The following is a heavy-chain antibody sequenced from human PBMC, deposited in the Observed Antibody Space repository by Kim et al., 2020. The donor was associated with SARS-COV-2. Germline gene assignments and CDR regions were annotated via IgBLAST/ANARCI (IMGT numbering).Heavy chain of an antibody. J-gene: IGHJ3*02. D-gene: IGHD1-20*01. CDR1: GFTFSSYA. Sequence: GGSLRLSCAASGFTFSSYAMSWVRQAPGKGLEWVSVIYSGGSSTYYADSVKGRFTISRDNSKNTRYLQMNSLLAEDRAVYSCSKGDGNWFLLDAFDICGQGTMVTVSS. V-gene: IGHV3-23*03. CDR3: SKGDGNWFLLDAFDI. CDR2: IYSGGSST.